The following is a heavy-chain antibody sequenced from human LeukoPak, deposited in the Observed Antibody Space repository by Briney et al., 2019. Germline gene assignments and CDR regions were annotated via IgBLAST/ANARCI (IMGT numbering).Heavy chain of an antibody. J-gene: IGHJ5*02. CDR3: ARVLYGAKRGWFDP. V-gene: IGHV4-59*08. Sequence: SETPSLTCTVSGGSISSYYWSWIRQPPGKGLEWIGYIYYSGSTNYNPSLKSRVTISVDTSKNQFSLKLSSVTAADTAVYYCARVLYGAKRGWFDPWGQGTLVTVSS. CDR1: GGSISSYY. D-gene: IGHD4-17*01. CDR2: IYYSGST.